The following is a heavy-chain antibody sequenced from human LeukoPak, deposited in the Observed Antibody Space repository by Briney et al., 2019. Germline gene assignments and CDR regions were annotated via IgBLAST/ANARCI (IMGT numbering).Heavy chain of an antibody. CDR2: IYPGDSDT. V-gene: IGHV5-51*01. Sequence: GESLKISCKGSGYSFTSYWIGWVRQMPGKGLEWMGIIYPGDSDTRYSPSFQGQVTISADKSISTAYLQWSSLKASDTAMYYCARVGAPAAEWLRGYFDYWGQGTLVTVSS. J-gene: IGHJ4*02. CDR1: GYSFTSYW. D-gene: IGHD3-3*01. CDR3: ARVGAPAAEWLRGYFDY.